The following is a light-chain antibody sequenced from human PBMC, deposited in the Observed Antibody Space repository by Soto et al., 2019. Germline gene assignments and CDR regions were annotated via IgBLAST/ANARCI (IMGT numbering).Light chain of an antibody. Sequence: SVLTQPPSVSEAPRQRVTISCSGSSSNIGNNAVNWYRPLPGQAPKIVIYYDNLLTSGVSDRFSGSKSGISASLAISDLQSDDEADYYCASWDDSLNAYVFGPGTKVTV. CDR1: SSNIGNNA. CDR2: YDN. V-gene: IGLV1-36*01. J-gene: IGLJ1*01. CDR3: ASWDDSLNAYV.